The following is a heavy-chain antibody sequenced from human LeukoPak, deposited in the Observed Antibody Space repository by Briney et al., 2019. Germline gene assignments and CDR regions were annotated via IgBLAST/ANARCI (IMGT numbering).Heavy chain of an antibody. D-gene: IGHD1-1*01. J-gene: IGHJ4*02. Sequence: LWASVKVSCKASGYTFTSYGSSWVRQAPGQGLEWMGGIIPIFGTANYAQRFQGRVTITADESTSTAYMELSSLRSEDTAVYYCASNNWNGPDCWGQGTLVTVSS. CDR1: GYTFTSYG. CDR3: ASNNWNGPDC. CDR2: IIPIFGTA. V-gene: IGHV1-69*13.